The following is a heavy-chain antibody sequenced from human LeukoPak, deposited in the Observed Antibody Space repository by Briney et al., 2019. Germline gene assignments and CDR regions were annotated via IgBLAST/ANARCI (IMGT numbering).Heavy chain of an antibody. CDR2: IWYDGSNK. CDR1: GFTFSSYG. J-gene: IGHJ5*02. Sequence: GGSLRLSCAASGFTFSSYGMHWVRQAPGKGLEWVAVIWYDGSNKYYADSVKGRFTISRDNAKKSLYLEMNNLRAEDTAVYYCATDGAGFDTWGQGVLVTVSS. CDR3: ATDGAGFDT. V-gene: IGHV3-33*03.